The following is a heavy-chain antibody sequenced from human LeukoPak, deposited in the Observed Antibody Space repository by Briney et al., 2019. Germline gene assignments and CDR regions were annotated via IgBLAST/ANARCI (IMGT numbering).Heavy chain of an antibody. V-gene: IGHV4-39*07. Sequence: SETLSLTCTVSGGSISSSSYYWGWIRQPPGKGLEWIGSIYYSGSTYYNPSLKSRVTISVDTSKNQFSLKLSSVTAADTAVYYCQISGSYKESAFDIWGQGTMVTVSS. J-gene: IGHJ3*02. CDR3: QISGSYKESAFDI. D-gene: IGHD3-10*01. CDR1: GGSISSSSYY. CDR2: IYYSGST.